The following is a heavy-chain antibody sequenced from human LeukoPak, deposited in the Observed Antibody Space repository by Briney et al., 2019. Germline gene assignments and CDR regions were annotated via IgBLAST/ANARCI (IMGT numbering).Heavy chain of an antibody. CDR3: ARALGYSSGWPYYYYYYMDV. CDR2: INWNGGST. J-gene: IGHJ6*03. Sequence: GGSLRLSCAASGFTFDDYGMSWVRQAPGKGLEWVSGINWNGGSTGYADSVKGRFTISRDNAKNSLYLQMNSLRAEDTAVYYCARALGYSSGWPYYYYYYMDVWGKGTTVTVSS. CDR1: GFTFDDYG. D-gene: IGHD6-19*01. V-gene: IGHV3-20*04.